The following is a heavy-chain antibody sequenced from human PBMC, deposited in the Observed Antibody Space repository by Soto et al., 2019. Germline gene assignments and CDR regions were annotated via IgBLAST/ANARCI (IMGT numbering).Heavy chain of an antibody. V-gene: IGHV4-59*08. Sequence: QVQLQESGPGLVKPSETLSLTCTASGGSIISYYWSWIRQPPGKGLEWIGYIHYSGITNYNPSLKRRVTIAVSMFKNQYIRELSSVTAADTALDYVGRHPKRIDWLHTWGQGSLVSVFS. J-gene: IGHJ5*02. CDR2: IHYSGIT. CDR1: GGSIISYY. D-gene: IGHD2-15*01. CDR3: GRHPKRIDWLHT.